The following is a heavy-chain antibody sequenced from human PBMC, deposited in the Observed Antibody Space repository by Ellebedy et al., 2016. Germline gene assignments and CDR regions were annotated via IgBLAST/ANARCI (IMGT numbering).Heavy chain of an antibody. CDR1: GESFSGYY. V-gene: IGHV4-34*01. CDR3: ARGTNMYYDSSGYAEYYFDY. J-gene: IGHJ4*02. CDR2: INHSGST. Sequence: SQTLSLTCAVYGESFSGYYWSWIRQPPGKGLEWIGEINHSGSTNYNPSLKSRVTISVDTSKNQFSLKLSSVTTADTAVYYCARGTNMYYDSSGYAEYYFDYWGQGTLVTVSS. D-gene: IGHD3-22*01.